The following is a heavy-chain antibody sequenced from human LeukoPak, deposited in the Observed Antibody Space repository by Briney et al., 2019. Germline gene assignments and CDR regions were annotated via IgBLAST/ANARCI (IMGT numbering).Heavy chain of an antibody. V-gene: IGHV4-4*07. Sequence: SETLSLTCTVSGDSISRYYWSWIRQPAGKGLEWIGRIYNGGIITYNPSFKSRVTMSIDTSNNQFSLRLRFVTAADTAVYYCARVYSSSHTPISYYFDYWGQGTLVTVSS. D-gene: IGHD6-13*01. CDR1: GDSISRYY. CDR3: ARVYSSSHTPISYYFDY. J-gene: IGHJ4*02. CDR2: IYNGGII.